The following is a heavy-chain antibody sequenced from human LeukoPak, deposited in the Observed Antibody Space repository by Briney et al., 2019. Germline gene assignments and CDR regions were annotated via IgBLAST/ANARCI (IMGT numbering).Heavy chain of an antibody. D-gene: IGHD6-6*01. J-gene: IGHJ4*02. CDR1: GFTVSSKY. Sequence: GGSLRLSCGASGFTVSSKYMSWVRQAPGKGLEWVSVIYSGGSTYYADSVKGRFTISRDNSKNTLYLQMNNLRAEDTAVYYCARERVEYSSSFFDYWGQGTLVTVSS. V-gene: IGHV3-53*01. CDR2: IYSGGST. CDR3: ARERVEYSSSFFDY.